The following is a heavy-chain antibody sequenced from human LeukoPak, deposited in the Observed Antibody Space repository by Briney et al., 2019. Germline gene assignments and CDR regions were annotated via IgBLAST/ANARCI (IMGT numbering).Heavy chain of an antibody. Sequence: GGSLRLSCAASGFIFSNYWMGWVRQAPGKGLEWVAVISYDGSNKYYADSVKGRFTISRDNSKNTLYLQMNSLRAEDTAVYYCARDYTAMVKLDYWGQGTPVTVSS. CDR3: ARDYTAMVKLDY. CDR1: GFIFSNYW. D-gene: IGHD5-18*01. CDR2: ISYDGSNK. V-gene: IGHV3-30-3*01. J-gene: IGHJ4*02.